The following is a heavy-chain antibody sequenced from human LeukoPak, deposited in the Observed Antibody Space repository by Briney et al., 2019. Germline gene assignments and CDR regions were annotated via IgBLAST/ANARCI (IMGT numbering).Heavy chain of an antibody. D-gene: IGHD5-24*01. CDR3: ARDNSVRDEARWFNP. J-gene: IGHJ5*02. CDR1: GYTFTGYY. Sequence: GASVKVSCKASGYTFTGYYMHWVRQAPGQGLEWMGWINPNSGGTNYAQKFQGRVTMTRDTSISTAYMELSRLRSEDTAVYYCARDNSVRDEARWFNPWGQGTLVTVSS. CDR2: INPNSGGT. V-gene: IGHV1-2*02.